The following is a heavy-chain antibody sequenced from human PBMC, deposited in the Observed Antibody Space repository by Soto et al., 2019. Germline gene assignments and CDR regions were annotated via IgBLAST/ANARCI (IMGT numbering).Heavy chain of an antibody. Sequence: QEPLVESGGGVVKPGGSLRLSCTASGFSFSDYYMSWIRQAPGKGLECIAYISSSGNSIYYADSVKGRFTVSRDNAKNSLYLHMNSLTAEDTAMYYCVRDDDYGGTNNWFDPWGQGTLVTVSS. V-gene: IGHV3-11*01. CDR3: VRDDDYGGTNNWFDP. CDR1: GFSFSDYY. D-gene: IGHD4-17*01. CDR2: ISSSGNSI. J-gene: IGHJ5*02.